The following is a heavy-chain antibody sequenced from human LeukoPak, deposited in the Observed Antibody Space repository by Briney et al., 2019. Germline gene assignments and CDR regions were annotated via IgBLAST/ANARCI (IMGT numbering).Heavy chain of an antibody. J-gene: IGHJ2*01. CDR1: GGSISSSSYY. D-gene: IGHD6-13*01. CDR2: IYYSGRT. Sequence: SETLSLTCTVSGGSISSSSYYWGWIRQPPGKGLEWIGSIYYSGRTNYNPSLKSRVTISVDTSKNQFPLKLTSVTAADTAVYYCARVYYSNSYDYWYFDLWGRGTLVTVSS. CDR3: ARVYYSNSYDYWYFDL. V-gene: IGHV4-39*06.